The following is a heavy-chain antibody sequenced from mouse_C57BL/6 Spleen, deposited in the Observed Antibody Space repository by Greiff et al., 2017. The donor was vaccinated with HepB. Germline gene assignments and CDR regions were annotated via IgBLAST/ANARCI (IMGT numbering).Heavy chain of an antibody. CDR3: ARGATTDPYYFDY. CDR1: GYTFTSYW. J-gene: IGHJ2*01. V-gene: IGHV1-50*01. Sequence: QVQLQQPGAELVKPGASVKLSCKASGYTFTSYWMQWVKQRPGQGLEWIGEIDPSDSYTNYNQKFKGKATLTVDTSSSPAYMQLSSLTSEDSAVYYCARGATTDPYYFDYWGQGTTLTVSS. D-gene: IGHD1-1*01. CDR2: IDPSDSYT.